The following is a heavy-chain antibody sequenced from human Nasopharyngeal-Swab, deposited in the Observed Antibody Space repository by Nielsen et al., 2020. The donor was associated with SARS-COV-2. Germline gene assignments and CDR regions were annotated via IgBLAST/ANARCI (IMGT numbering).Heavy chain of an antibody. Sequence: GESLKISCAASGFTFSSYWMHWVRQPPGKGLVWVSRINSDGRSTRYADSVTGRFTISRDHAKNTLYLQMNSLRAEDTAVYYCARDPAMTGTTFDPWGQGTLVTVSS. J-gene: IGHJ5*02. D-gene: IGHD1-7*01. CDR1: GFTFSSYW. CDR2: INSDGRST. V-gene: IGHV3-74*01. CDR3: ARDPAMTGTTFDP.